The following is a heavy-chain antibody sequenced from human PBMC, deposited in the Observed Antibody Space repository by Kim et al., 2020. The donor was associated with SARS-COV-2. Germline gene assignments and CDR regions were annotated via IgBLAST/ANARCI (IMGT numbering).Heavy chain of an antibody. V-gene: IGHV3-23*01. D-gene: IGHD3-10*01. J-gene: IGHJ4*02. CDR3: ANPDHYYGSGSYVY. Sequence: ADSVKGRFTISRDNSKNTLYLQMNSLGAEDTAVYYCANPDHYYGSGSYVYWGQGTLVTVSS.